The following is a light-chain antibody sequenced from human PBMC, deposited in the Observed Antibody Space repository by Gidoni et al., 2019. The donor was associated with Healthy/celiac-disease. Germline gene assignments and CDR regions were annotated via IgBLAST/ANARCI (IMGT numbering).Light chain of an antibody. CDR3: SSYTSSSTLV. V-gene: IGLV2-14*03. Sequence: QSALTHPAPVSGSPGQSITISCTGTSSDVGGYNYVSWYQQHPGKAPKLMMYDVSNRPPGVSNRFAGSKSGNTASLTISGLQAEDEADYYGSSYTSSSTLVFGGGTKLTVL. J-gene: IGLJ3*02. CDR1: SSDVGGYNY. CDR2: DVS.